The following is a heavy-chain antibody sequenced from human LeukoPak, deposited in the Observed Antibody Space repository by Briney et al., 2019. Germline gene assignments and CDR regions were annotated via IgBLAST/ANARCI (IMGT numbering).Heavy chain of an antibody. CDR3: AKGVGCSSTRCPFDY. D-gene: IGHD2-2*01. Sequence: GGSLRLSCAASGFTFSSYAMSWVRQAPGKGLEWVSAISGSGGSTYYADSVKGRFTISRDNFKNTLYLQMNSLRAEDTAVYYCAKGVGCSSTRCPFDYWGQGTLVTVSS. J-gene: IGHJ4*02. CDR1: GFTFSSYA. CDR2: ISGSGGST. V-gene: IGHV3-23*01.